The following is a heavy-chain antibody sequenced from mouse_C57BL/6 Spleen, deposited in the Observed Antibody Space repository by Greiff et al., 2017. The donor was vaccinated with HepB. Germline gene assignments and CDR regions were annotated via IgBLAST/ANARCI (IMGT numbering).Heavy chain of an antibody. J-gene: IGHJ4*01. CDR2: IDPSDSET. Sequence: QVQLQQPGAELVRPGSSVKLSCKASGYTFTSYWMHWVKQRPIQGLEWIGNIDPSDSETHYNQKFKDKATLTVDKSSSTAYMQLSSLTSEDSAVYYCARRDYGSSPSYAMDYWGQGTSVTVSS. CDR1: GYTFTSYW. CDR3: ARRDYGSSPSYAMDY. V-gene: IGHV1-52*01. D-gene: IGHD1-1*01.